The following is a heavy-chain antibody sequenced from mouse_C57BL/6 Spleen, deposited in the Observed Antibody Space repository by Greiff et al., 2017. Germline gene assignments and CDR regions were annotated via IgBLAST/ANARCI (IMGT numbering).Heavy chain of an antibody. CDR1: GYTFTSYG. CDR3: ASFHYYGSILFAY. Sequence: EVMLVESGAELVRPGSSVKMSCKTSGYTFTSYGINWVKQRPGQGLEWIGYIYIGTGYTEYNEKFKGKATLTSDTSSSTAYMQLSSLTSEDSAIYFCASFHYYGSILFAYWGQGTLVTVSA. J-gene: IGHJ3*01. V-gene: IGHV1-58*01. CDR2: IYIGTGYT. D-gene: IGHD1-1*01.